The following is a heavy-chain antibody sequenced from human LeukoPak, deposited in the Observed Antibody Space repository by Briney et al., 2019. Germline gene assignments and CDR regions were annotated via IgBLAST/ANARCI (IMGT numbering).Heavy chain of an antibody. CDR2: ISSSSSYI. CDR1: GFTFSSYS. V-gene: IGHV3-21*01. Sequence: GGSLRLSCAASGFTFSSYSMNWVRQAPGKGLEWVSSISSSSSYIYYADSVKGRFTISRDNAKNSLYLQMNSLRAEDTAVYYCARRGRGIVATITGDYWGQGTLVTVSS. CDR3: ARRGRGIVATITGDY. D-gene: IGHD5-12*01. J-gene: IGHJ4*02.